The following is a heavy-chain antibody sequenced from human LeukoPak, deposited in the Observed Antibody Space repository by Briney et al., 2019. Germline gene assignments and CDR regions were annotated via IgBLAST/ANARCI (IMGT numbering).Heavy chain of an antibody. Sequence: ASVKVSCKASGYTFTSYGISWVRQAPGQGLEWMGWISAYNGNTNYAQKLQGRVTMTTDTSTSTAYMELRSLRSDDTAVYYCARVGVGIYYYDNSGYFDYWGQGTLVTVSS. CDR1: GYTFTSYG. CDR3: ARVGVGIYYYDNSGYFDY. CDR2: ISAYNGNT. D-gene: IGHD3-22*01. J-gene: IGHJ4*02. V-gene: IGHV1-18*01.